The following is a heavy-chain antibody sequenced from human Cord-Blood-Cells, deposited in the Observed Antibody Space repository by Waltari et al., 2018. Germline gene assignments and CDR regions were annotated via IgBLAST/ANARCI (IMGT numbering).Heavy chain of an antibody. D-gene: IGHD2-2*01. CDR1: GGTFSSYA. CDR2: IIPIFGTA. CDR3: AREYCSSTSCYLNYYYGMDV. Sequence: QVQLVQSGAEVTKPGSSVKVSCKASGGTFSSYAISWVRQAPGQGLEWMGGIIPIFGTANYAQKFQGRGTITADESTSTAYMELSSLRSEDTAVYYCAREYCSSTSCYLNYYYGMDVWGQGTTVTVSS. V-gene: IGHV1-69*01. J-gene: IGHJ6*02.